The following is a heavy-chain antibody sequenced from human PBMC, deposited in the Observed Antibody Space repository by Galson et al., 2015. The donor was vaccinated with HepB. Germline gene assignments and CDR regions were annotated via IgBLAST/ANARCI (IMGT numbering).Heavy chain of an antibody. CDR3: ARESSASRAFDY. V-gene: IGHV3-30-3*01. J-gene: IGHJ4*02. CDR2: ISSDGSNK. Sequence: SLRLSCATSAFTFRTYTMHWVRQAPGKGLEWVAVISSDGSNKYYADSVKGRFTISRDNSQNTLYLQMNSRRADDAALYYCARESSASRAFDYLGQGTLFSVYS. D-gene: IGHD2-21*01. CDR1: AFTFRTYT.